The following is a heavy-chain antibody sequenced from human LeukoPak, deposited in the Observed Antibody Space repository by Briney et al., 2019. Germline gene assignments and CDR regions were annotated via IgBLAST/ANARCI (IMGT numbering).Heavy chain of an antibody. D-gene: IGHD3-22*01. CDR1: GFSFSNYG. V-gene: IGHV3-23*01. Sequence: GGSLRLSCVASGFSFSNYGMTWVRQAPGRGLEWVSSISGSGGNTYYADSVKGRFTISRDTSKSTLFLQMGSLRADDTAVYYCARVYRHEAYYDSSGYYAFDYWGQGTLVTVSS. CDR3: ARVYRHEAYYDSSGYYAFDY. CDR2: ISGSGGNT. J-gene: IGHJ4*02.